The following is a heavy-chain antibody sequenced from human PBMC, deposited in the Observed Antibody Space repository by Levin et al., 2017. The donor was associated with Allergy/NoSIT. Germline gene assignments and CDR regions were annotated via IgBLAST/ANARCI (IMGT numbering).Heavy chain of an antibody. V-gene: IGHV4-30-4*01. J-gene: IGHJ6*02. Sequence: SQTLSLTCTVSAGSISSGDYYWSWIRQPPGKGLEWIGYIYYSGSTYYNPSLKSRVTISVDTSKNQFSLKLSSVTAADTAVYYCARDSLNYYDSSGYYIYYGMDVWGQGTTVTVSS. D-gene: IGHD3-22*01. CDR1: AGSISSGDYY. CDR3: ARDSLNYYDSSGYYIYYGMDV. CDR2: IYYSGST.